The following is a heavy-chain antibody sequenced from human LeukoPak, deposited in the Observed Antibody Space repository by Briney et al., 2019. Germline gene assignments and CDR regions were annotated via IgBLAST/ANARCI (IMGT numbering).Heavy chain of an antibody. D-gene: IGHD3-16*01. Sequence: GGSLRLSCAASGFIFNSYAMSWVRQAPGKGLEWVSGIIDSGESTYYANFAKGRFTISRDNSNNTLYLQMNSLRAEDTAVYYCAKLGGQELHNYYVAVCGKGTTVAVSS. V-gene: IGHV3-23*01. CDR1: GFIFNSYA. CDR2: IIDSGEST. CDR3: AKLGGQELHNYYVAV. J-gene: IGHJ6*03.